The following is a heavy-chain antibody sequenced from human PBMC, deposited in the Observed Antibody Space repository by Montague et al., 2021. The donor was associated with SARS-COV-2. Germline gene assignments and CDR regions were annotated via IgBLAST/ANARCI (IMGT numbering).Heavy chain of an antibody. CDR1: GGSISSYY. Sequence: SETLSLTCTVSGGSISSYYWSWIRQPPGKGLEWIGYIYYSGSTNYNPSLKSRVTISVDTSKNQFSLKLSPVTAADTAVYYCARAQMNRITIFGVVAEFDPWGQGTLVTVSS. CDR3: ARAQMNRITIFGVVAEFDP. D-gene: IGHD3-3*01. V-gene: IGHV4-59*01. CDR2: IYYSGST. J-gene: IGHJ5*02.